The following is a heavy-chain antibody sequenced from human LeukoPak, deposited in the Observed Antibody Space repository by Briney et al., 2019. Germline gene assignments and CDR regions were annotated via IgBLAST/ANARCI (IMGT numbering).Heavy chain of an antibody. CDR3: ARFLASWDRYYMDV. D-gene: IGHD2-2*01. V-gene: IGHV3-48*01. CDR2: IGGSGSFI. J-gene: IGHJ6*03. CDR1: GFTFDDYG. Sequence: GGSLRLSCAASGFTFDDYGMSWVRQAPGKGLEWVSHIGGSGSFIYYADSVKGRFTISRDNANNSVFLQMNSLRAEDTAVYYCARFLASWDRYYMDVWGKGTTVSVSS.